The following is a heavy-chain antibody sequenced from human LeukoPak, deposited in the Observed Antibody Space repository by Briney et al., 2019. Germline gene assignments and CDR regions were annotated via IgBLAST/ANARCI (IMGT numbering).Heavy chain of an antibody. CDR2: IKQDGSEK. Sequence: PGGSLRLSCAASGFPFRNYAMSWVRQAPGKGLEWVANIKQDGSEKYYVDSVKGRFTISRDNAKNSLYLQMNSLRAEDTAVYYCARADTYGGSLPDYWGQGTLVTVSS. CDR1: GFPFRNYA. J-gene: IGHJ4*02. V-gene: IGHV3-7*01. D-gene: IGHD4-23*01. CDR3: ARADTYGGSLPDY.